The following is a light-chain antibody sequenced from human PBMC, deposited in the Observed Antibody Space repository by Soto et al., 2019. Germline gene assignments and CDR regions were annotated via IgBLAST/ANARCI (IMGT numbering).Light chain of an antibody. J-gene: IGKJ2*01. CDR2: DAS. CDR3: QHYNYWPYT. V-gene: IGKV3-15*01. CDR1: HSISDT. Sequence: EIVLTQSPFTRSLSAGERATLSCRASHSISDTLAWYQRKPGQAPRLLIYDASTRATGVPARFSGSGSGTDFTLTISSLQSEDFAVYYCQHYNYWPYTFGQGTKVDI.